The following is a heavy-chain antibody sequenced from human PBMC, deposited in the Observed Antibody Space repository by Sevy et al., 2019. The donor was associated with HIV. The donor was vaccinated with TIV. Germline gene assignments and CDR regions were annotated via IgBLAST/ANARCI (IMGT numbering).Heavy chain of an antibody. Sequence: ASVKVSCKASGYTFTGYYMHWVRQAPGQGLEWMGWINPNSGGTNYAQKFQGRVTMTRDTSISTAYMELSRLRSDDTAVYYCARDKRAVGGVISYGMEVWGQGTTVTVSS. V-gene: IGHV1-2*02. D-gene: IGHD3-10*01. CDR2: INPNSGGT. CDR1: GYTFTGYY. J-gene: IGHJ6*02. CDR3: ARDKRAVGGVISYGMEV.